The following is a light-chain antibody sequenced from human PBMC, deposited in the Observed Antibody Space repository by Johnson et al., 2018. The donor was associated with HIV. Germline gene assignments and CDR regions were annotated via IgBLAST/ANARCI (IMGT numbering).Light chain of an antibody. CDR3: GTWDNSLSAYV. V-gene: IGLV1-51*01. CDR1: SSNIGNNY. J-gene: IGLJ1*01. CDR2: ANN. Sequence: QSILTQPPSVSAAPGQKVTISCSGSSSNIGNNYVSWYQQLPGTAPKLLIYANNTRPSGIPDRFSVSKSGTSATLGITGLQPWDEADYYCGTWDNSLSAYVFGTGTKVTVL.